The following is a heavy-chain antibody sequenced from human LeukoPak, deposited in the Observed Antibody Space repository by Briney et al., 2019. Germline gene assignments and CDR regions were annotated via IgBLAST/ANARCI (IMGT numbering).Heavy chain of an antibody. CDR3: AKEIFSAQFDY. CDR2: ISYDGSNK. J-gene: IGHJ4*02. CDR1: GFTFSSYG. Sequence: GGSLRLSCAASGFTFSSYGMHWVRQAPGKGLEWVAVISYDGSNKYYADSVKGRFTISRDNSKNTLYLQMNSLRAEDTAVYYCAKEIFSAQFDYWGQGTLVTVSS. V-gene: IGHV3-30*18. D-gene: IGHD3-3*01.